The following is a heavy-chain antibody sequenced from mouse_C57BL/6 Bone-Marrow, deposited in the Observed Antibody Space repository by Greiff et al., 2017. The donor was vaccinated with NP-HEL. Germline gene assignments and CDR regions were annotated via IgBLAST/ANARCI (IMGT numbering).Heavy chain of an antibody. Sequence: EVKLVESGGGLVKPGGSLKLSCAASGFTFSSYTMSWVRQTPEKRLEWVATISGGGGNTYYPDSVKGRFTISRDNAKNTLYLQMSSLRSEDTALYYCARHGTPFDYWGQGTTLTVSS. J-gene: IGHJ2*01. CDR2: ISGGGGNT. CDR1: GFTFSSYT. D-gene: IGHD4-1*01. CDR3: ARHGTPFDY. V-gene: IGHV5-9*01.